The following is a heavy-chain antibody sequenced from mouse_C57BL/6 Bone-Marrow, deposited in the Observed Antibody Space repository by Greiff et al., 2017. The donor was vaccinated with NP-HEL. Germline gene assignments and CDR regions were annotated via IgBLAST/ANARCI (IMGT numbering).Heavy chain of an antibody. J-gene: IGHJ1*03. D-gene: IGHD1-1*01. Sequence: QVQLQQSGAELVRPGTSVKVSCKASGYAFTNYLIEWVKQRPGQGLEWIGVINPGSGGTNYNEKFKGKATLTADKSSSTAYMQLSSLTSEDSAVYFCARSLDYYGSGYGYFDVWGTGTTVTVSS. CDR1: GYAFTNYL. CDR3: ARSLDYYGSGYGYFDV. V-gene: IGHV1-54*01. CDR2: INPGSGGT.